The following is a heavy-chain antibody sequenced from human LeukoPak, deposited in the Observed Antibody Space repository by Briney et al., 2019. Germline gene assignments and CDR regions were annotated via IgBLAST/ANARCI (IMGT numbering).Heavy chain of an antibody. CDR1: GYTFTSYG. CDR3: ARDRSGSYYGRFDY. CDR2: ISAYNGNT. V-gene: IGHV1-18*01. Sequence: GASVKVSCKASGYTFTSYGISWVRQAPGQGLEWMGWISAYNGNTNYAQKLQGRVTMTTDTSTSTAYIELRSLRSDDTAVYYCARDRSGSYYGRFDYWGQGTLVTVSS. D-gene: IGHD1-26*01. J-gene: IGHJ4*02.